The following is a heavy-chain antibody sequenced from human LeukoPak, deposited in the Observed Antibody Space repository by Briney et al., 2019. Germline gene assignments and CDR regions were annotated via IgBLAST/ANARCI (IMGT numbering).Heavy chain of an antibody. J-gene: IGHJ4*02. D-gene: IGHD3-10*01. CDR3: ARRSYYGSGIYVHFDN. Sequence: PGGSLRLSCAASGFIFDDYGMSWVRQAPGKGPEWVSHISSSGSTRYYADSVKGRFTISRDNAKNSLYLQMNSLRAEDTAVYYCARRSYYGSGIYVHFDNWGQGTLVTVSS. CDR1: GFIFDDYG. CDR2: ISSSGSTR. V-gene: IGHV3-11*01.